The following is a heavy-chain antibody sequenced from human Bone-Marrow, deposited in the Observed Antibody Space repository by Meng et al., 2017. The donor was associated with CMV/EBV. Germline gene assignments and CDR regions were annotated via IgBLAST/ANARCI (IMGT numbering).Heavy chain of an antibody. CDR1: GFTFSSYD. CDR3: ARGGTVTTILRGELHGMDV. V-gene: IGHV3-13*01. J-gene: IGHJ6*02. CDR2: IGTAVDT. Sequence: GGSLRLSCAASGFTFSSYDMHWVRQATGKGLEWVSAIGTAVDTYYPGSVKGRFTISRENAKNSLYLQMNSLRAGDTAVYYCARGGTVTTILRGELHGMDVWGQGTTVTVSS. D-gene: IGHD4-11*01.